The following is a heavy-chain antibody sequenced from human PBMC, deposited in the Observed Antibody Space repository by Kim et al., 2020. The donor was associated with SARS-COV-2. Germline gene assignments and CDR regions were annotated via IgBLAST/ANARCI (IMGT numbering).Heavy chain of an antibody. D-gene: IGHD5-18*01. CDR3: AREKYSYGLNWFDP. CDR1: GYTFTSYA. V-gene: IGHV7-4-1*02. Sequence: ASVKVSCKASGYTFTSYAMNWVRQAPGQGLEWMGWINTNTGNPTYAKGFTGRFIFTLDTSVSTAYLQISSLKAEDTAVYYCAREKYSYGLNWFDPWGQGTLVTVSS. CDR2: INTNTGNP. J-gene: IGHJ5*02.